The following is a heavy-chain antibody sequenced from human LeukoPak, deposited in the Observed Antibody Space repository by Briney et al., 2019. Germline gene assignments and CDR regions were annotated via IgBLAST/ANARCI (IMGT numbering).Heavy chain of an antibody. CDR2: IYYSGST. J-gene: IGHJ5*02. V-gene: IGHV4-59*08. Sequence: PSETLSLTCTVSGGSISSYYWSWIRQPPGKGLEWIGYIYYSGSTNYNPSLKSRVTISVDTSKSQFSLKLSSVTAADTAVYYCARLGNIAAAGANWFDPWGQGTLVTVSS. CDR3: ARLGNIAAAGANWFDP. D-gene: IGHD6-13*01. CDR1: GGSISSYY.